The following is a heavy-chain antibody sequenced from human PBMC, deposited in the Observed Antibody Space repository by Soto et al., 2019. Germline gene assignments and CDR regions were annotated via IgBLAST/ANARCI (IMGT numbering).Heavy chain of an antibody. CDR3: ARESSYDFWSGSPGY. CDR2: ISSSSSTI. CDR1: GFTFSSYS. Sequence: GSLRLSCAASGFTFSSYSMNWVRQAPGKGLEWVSYISSSSSTIYYADSVKGRFTISRDNAKNSLYLQMNSLRAEDTAVYYCARESSYDFWSGSPGYWGQGTLVTVSS. D-gene: IGHD3-3*01. V-gene: IGHV3-48*01. J-gene: IGHJ4*02.